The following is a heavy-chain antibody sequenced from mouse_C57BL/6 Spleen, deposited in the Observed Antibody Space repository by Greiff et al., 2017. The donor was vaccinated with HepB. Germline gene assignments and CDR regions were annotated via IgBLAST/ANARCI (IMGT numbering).Heavy chain of an antibody. CDR3: AKATVVVPYAMDY. J-gene: IGHJ4*01. CDR2: ILPGSGST. Sequence: QVQLKQSGAELMKPGASVKLSCKATGYTFTGYWIEWVKQRPGHGLEWIGEILPGSGSTNYNEKFKGKATFTADTSSNTAYMQLSSLTTEDSAIYYGAKATVVVPYAMDYWGQGTSVTVSS. D-gene: IGHD1-1*01. V-gene: IGHV1-9*01. CDR1: GYTFTGYW.